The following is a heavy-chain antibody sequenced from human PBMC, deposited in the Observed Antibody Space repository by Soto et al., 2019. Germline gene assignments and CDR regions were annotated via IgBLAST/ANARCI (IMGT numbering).Heavy chain of an antibody. D-gene: IGHD1-26*01. Sequence: EVQLVESGGVVVQPGGSLRLSCAASGFTFDDYTMHWVRQAPGKGLEWVSLISWDGGSTYYADSVKGRFTISRDNSKNSLYLQMNSLRNEDTALYYCAKDGNSGSYYLFDYWGQGTLVTVSS. V-gene: IGHV3-43*01. CDR3: AKDGNSGSYYLFDY. CDR2: ISWDGGST. J-gene: IGHJ4*02. CDR1: GFTFDDYT.